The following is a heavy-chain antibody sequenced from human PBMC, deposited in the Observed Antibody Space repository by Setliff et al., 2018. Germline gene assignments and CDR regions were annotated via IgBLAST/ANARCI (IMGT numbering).Heavy chain of an antibody. J-gene: IGHJ4*02. D-gene: IGHD2-21*01. CDR3: AKDVGFVVVKNIFDY. Sequence: PGGSLRLSCAASGFTFDDYGMAWVRQAPGKGLEWVSGINWSGAGTGYADSVKGRFTISRDNTNNSLYLQMNNLRVEDTALYYCAKDVGFVVVKNIFDYWGQGTLVTVSS. V-gene: IGHV3-20*04. CDR2: INWSGAGT. CDR1: GFTFDDYG.